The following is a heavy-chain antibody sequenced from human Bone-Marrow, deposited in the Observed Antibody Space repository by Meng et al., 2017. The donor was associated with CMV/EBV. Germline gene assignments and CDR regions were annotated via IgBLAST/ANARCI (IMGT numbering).Heavy chain of an antibody. J-gene: IGHJ4*02. CDR1: GFLFSCYA. D-gene: IGHD1-26*01. V-gene: IGHV3-23*01. Sequence: SGFLFSCYAMICVPQAPGKALECVSIICCSGDRTYYAASVTGQFTISRDNSQITLYLQMNGLRAEDTAVYYCARGIASGGSRYFFDYWGQGTLVTVSS. CDR2: ICCSGDRT. CDR3: ARGIASGGSRYFFDY.